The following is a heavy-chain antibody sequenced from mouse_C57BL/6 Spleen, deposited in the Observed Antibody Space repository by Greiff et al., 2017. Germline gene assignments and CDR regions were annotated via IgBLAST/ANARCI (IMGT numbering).Heavy chain of an antibody. Sequence: QVQLQQSGAELAKPGASVKLSCKASGYTFTSYWMHWVKQRPGQGLEWIGYINPSSGYTKYNQKFKDKATLTADKSSSTAYMQLSSLTYEDSAVYYCARSRGDYYGSSSYYAMDYWGQGTSVTVSS. V-gene: IGHV1-7*01. D-gene: IGHD1-1*01. CDR3: ARSRGDYYGSSSYYAMDY. CDR1: GYTFTSYW. J-gene: IGHJ4*01. CDR2: INPSSGYT.